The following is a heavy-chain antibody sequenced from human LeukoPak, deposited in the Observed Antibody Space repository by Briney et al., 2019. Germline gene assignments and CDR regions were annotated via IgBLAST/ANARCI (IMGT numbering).Heavy chain of an antibody. Sequence: PGGSLRLSCAASGFTFSSYAMHWVRQAPGKGLEWVAVISYDGRNKYYADSVKGRFTISRDNSKNTLYLQMNSLRAEDTAVYYCARGFRLRYFDWLPPGYWGQGTLVTVSS. CDR2: ISYDGRNK. CDR3: ARGFRLRYFDWLPPGY. J-gene: IGHJ4*02. CDR1: GFTFSSYA. V-gene: IGHV3-30*04. D-gene: IGHD3-9*01.